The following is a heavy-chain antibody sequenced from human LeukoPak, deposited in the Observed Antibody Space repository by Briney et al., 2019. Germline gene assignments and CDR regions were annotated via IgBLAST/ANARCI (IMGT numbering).Heavy chain of an antibody. D-gene: IGHD3-22*01. V-gene: IGHV3-33*01. J-gene: IGHJ4*02. CDR3: ARDYDSSGYYPPGPGY. Sequence: GGSQRLSCAASGFTFSSYGMHWVRQAPGKGLEWVAVIWYDGSNKYYADSVKGRFTISRDNSKNTLYLQMNSLRAEDTAVYYCARDYDSSGYYPPGPGYWGQGTLVTVSS. CDR1: GFTFSSYG. CDR2: IWYDGSNK.